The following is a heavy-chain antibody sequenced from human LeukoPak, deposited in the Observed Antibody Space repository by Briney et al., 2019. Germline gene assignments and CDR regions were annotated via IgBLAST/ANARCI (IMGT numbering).Heavy chain of an antibody. CDR1: GYTFTGYY. Sequence: ASVKVSCKASGYTFTGYYMHWVRPAPGQGLEWMGWINPNSGGTNYAQKFQGRVTMTRDTSISTAYMKLTRLRSDDTAVYYCARDNGDYWFDYWGQGTLVTVSS. J-gene: IGHJ4*02. D-gene: IGHD4-17*01. CDR3: ARDNGDYWFDY. CDR2: INPNSGGT. V-gene: IGHV1-2*02.